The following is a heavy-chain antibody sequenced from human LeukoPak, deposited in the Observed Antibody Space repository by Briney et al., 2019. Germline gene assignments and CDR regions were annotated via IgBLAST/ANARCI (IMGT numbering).Heavy chain of an antibody. D-gene: IGHD4-17*01. V-gene: IGHV4-59*01. Sequence: SETLSLTCTVSGGSISSYYWSWIRQPPGKGLEWIGYFYYSGSTNYNPSLKSRVTISVDTSKNQFSLKLSSVTAADTAVYYCATQGTNDGDYGLDYWGQGTLVTVSS. CDR1: GGSISSYY. CDR3: ATQGTNDGDYGLDY. J-gene: IGHJ4*02. CDR2: FYYSGST.